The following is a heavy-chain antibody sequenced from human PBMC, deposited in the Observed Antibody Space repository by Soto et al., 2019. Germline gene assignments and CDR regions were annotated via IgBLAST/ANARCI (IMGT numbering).Heavy chain of an antibody. CDR3: APYEGGYYDSSGYFGH. CDR2: ISSSSYTSGGSVYT. Sequence: VGSLRLSCVTSVFTFSDYYMSCIRHSPGKWLEWVSYISSSSYTSGGSVYTDYADSVKGRFTISRDNAKNSLYLQMKSLRAEDTAVYYCAPYEGGYYDSSGYFGHWGQGTLVNVSS. D-gene: IGHD3-22*01. J-gene: IGHJ4*02. V-gene: IGHV3-11*04. CDR1: VFTFSDYY.